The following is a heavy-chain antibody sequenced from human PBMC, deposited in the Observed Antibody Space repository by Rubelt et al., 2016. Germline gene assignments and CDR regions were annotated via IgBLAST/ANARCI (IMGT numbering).Heavy chain of an antibody. Sequence: KASGYTFTGYYMHWVRQAPGQGLEWMGRINPNSGGTNYAQKFQGRVTMTRDTSISTAYMELSRLRSDDTAGYYCARARIAARLGYNWFDPWGQGTLVTVSS. CDR2: INPNSGGT. V-gene: IGHV1-2*06. D-gene: IGHD6-6*01. J-gene: IGHJ5*02. CDR3: ARARIAARLGYNWFDP. CDR1: GYTFTGYY.